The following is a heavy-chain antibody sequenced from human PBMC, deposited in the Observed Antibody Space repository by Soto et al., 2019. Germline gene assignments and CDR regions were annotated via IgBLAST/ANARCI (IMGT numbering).Heavy chain of an antibody. CDR3: VRVAGSASWYETDS. D-gene: IGHD6-13*01. V-gene: IGHV4-38-2*01. CDR1: GYSISSGYY. CDR2: TYYGASS. J-gene: IGHJ4*02. Sequence: SETLSLTCAVSGYSISSGYYWGWIRQPPGKGLEWLGTTYYGASSYYNPSLRSRITILLDASTNQLSLKLSSVTAADTAVYFCVRVAGSASWYETDSWGQGILVTVSS.